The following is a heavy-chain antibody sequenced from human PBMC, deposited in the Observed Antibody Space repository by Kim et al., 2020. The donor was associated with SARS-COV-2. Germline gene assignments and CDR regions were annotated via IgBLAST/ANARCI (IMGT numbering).Heavy chain of an antibody. CDR3: ARPRGIAVASALFDY. D-gene: IGHD6-19*01. V-gene: IGHV3-30-3*01. Sequence: GGSLRLSCAASGFTFSSYAMHWVRQAPGKGLEWVAVISYDGSNKYYADSVKGRFTISRDNSKNTLYLQMNSLRAEDTAVYYCARPRGIAVASALFDYWGQGTLVTVSS. J-gene: IGHJ4*02. CDR1: GFTFSSYA. CDR2: ISYDGSNK.